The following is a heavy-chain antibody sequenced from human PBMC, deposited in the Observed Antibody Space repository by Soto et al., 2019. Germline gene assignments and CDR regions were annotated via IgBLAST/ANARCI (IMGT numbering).Heavy chain of an antibody. CDR3: ARGTWLNPTPYYFDY. Sequence: PSETLSLTCTVSGGIISHYYWSWIRQPPGGGLQWIGYIYNSGRTDYNLSLKSRVTISVDMSKNQFSLDLSSVTAADTAVYYCARGTWLNPTPYYFDYWGQGALVTVSS. CDR1: GGIISHYY. D-gene: IGHD1-1*01. V-gene: IGHV4-59*01. CDR2: IYNSGRT. J-gene: IGHJ4*02.